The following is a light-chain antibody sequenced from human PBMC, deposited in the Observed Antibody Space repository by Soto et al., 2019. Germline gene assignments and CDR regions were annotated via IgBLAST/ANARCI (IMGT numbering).Light chain of an antibody. J-gene: IGLJ1*01. V-gene: IGLV1-40*01. CDR3: QSFDSSLSSYV. CDR1: SSNIGAGYD. Sequence: QSVLTQPPSVSGAPGQRVTISCTGSSSNIGAGYDVHWYRQLPGTAPKLLISANSNRPSGVPDRFSGSKSGTSASLAITGLQAEDGADYYCQSFDSSLSSYVFGTGTKVTVL. CDR2: ANS.